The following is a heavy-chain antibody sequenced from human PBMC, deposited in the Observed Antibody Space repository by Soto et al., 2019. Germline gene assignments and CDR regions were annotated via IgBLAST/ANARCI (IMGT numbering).Heavy chain of an antibody. CDR1: GFSVSSNY. J-gene: IGHJ4*02. Sequence: EVRLVETGGGLIQSGGSLRLSCEASGFSVSSNYMSWVRQAPGKGLEGVAVIYSSGTIYYADSVKGRFTISRDSPKNTLYLQMTRLRGEDTAVYFCARDPPSQYSPDSSGFINWGPGTMVTVSS. V-gene: IGHV3-53*02. CDR2: IYSSGTI. D-gene: IGHD2-15*01. CDR3: ARDPPSQYSPDSSGFIN.